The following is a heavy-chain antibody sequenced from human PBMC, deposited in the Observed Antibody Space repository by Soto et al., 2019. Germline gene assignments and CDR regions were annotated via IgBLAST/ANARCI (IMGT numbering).Heavy chain of an antibody. CDR3: ARARIIAAADFNWFDP. Sequence: SETLSLTCTVSGGSISSYYWSWIRQPPGKGLEWIGYIYYSGSTNYNPSLKSRVTISVDTSKNQFSLKLSSVTAADTAVYYCARARIIAAADFNWFDPWGQGTLVTVSS. CDR1: GGSISSYY. J-gene: IGHJ5*02. CDR2: IYYSGST. V-gene: IGHV4-59*01. D-gene: IGHD6-13*01.